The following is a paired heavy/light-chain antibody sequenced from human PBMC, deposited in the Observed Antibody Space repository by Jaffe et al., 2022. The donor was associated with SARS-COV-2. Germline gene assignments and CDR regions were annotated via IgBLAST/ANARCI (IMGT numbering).Heavy chain of an antibody. V-gene: IGHV3-53*01. J-gene: IGHJ4*02. CDR1: GLTVSSNY. CDR3: ARSKADYFDY. Sequence: EVQLIQSGGGLIQPGGSLRLSCAASGLTVSSNYMSWVRQAPGRGLEWVSVIYSGSGTFYADSVKGRFTVSRDNSKNTLFLQMNSLRVEDTAVYYCARSKADYFDYWGQGTLVTVSS. CDR2: IYSGSGT.
Light chain of an antibody. CDR2: DND. V-gene: IGLV1-51*01. CDR3: GTWDNILSVGV. Sequence: QSALTQPPSVSAAPGQKVTISCSGITSNIGNNYVSWYQQFPGTAPKLLIYDNDKRPSGIPDRFSGSKSGTSATLGITGLQTGDEADYYCGTWDNILSVGVFGGGTKLTVL. J-gene: IGLJ3*02. CDR1: TSNIGNNY.